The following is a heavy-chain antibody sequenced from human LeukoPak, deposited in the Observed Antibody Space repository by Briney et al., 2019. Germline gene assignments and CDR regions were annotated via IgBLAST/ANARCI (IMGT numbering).Heavy chain of an antibody. Sequence: GGSLRLSCAASGFTFTSYWMSWVRQAPGKGLEWVANIKQDGSEKYYVDSVKGRFTITRDNAKSSLYLQMNSLRAEDTAVYYCARDPWYNWNDVDYWGQGTLVTVSS. D-gene: IGHD1-1*01. CDR1: GFTFTSYW. CDR2: IKQDGSEK. V-gene: IGHV3-7*01. J-gene: IGHJ4*02. CDR3: ARDPWYNWNDVDY.